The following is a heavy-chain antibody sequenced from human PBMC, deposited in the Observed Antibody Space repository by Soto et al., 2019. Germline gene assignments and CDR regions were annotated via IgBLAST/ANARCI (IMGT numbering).Heavy chain of an antibody. CDR3: ATDCRRGLRY. CDR2: INTVATII. CDR1: GIPFNNYW. D-gene: IGHD6-25*01. J-gene: IGHJ4*02. V-gene: IGHV3-74*01. Sequence: GSLRLSCAVSGIPFNNYWMHWIRQAPGKGLVWVSHINTVATIINYGDSVKGRFTISRDNAENTLYLQMNSLGVEDTATYDCATDCRRGLRYWGQGTMVTVSS.